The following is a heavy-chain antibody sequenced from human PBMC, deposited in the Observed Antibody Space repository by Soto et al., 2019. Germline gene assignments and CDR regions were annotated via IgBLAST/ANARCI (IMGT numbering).Heavy chain of an antibody. V-gene: IGHV3-15*07. CDR2: IKSKTDGGTT. J-gene: IGHJ6*02. D-gene: IGHD3-22*01. Sequence: EVQLVESGGGLVKPGGSLRLSCAASGFTFSNAWMNWVRQAPGKGLEWVGRIKSKTDGGTTDYAAPVKGRFTISRDDSKNTLYLQMNSLKTEDTAVYYCTTGSYYYDSSGYYYYYYGMDVWGQGTTVTVSS. CDR1: GFTFSNAW. CDR3: TTGSYYYDSSGYYYYYYGMDV.